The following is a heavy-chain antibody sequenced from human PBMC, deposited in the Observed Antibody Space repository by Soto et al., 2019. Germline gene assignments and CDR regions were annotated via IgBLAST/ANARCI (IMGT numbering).Heavy chain of an antibody. CDR2: IIPIFGIA. J-gene: IGHJ6*02. CDR1: GGTFSRYS. V-gene: IGHV1-69*08. Sequence: QVQLVQSGAEVKKPGSSVKVSCKASGGTFSRYSITWVRQAPGHGLEWIGRIIPIFGIASYAQKFQGRVTITAVESTCTAYMELSSLRSDDTAVYYCAREDRDRETGLVPAAIDGMDVWGQGTTVTVSS. D-gene: IGHD2-2*01. CDR3: AREDRDRETGLVPAAIDGMDV.